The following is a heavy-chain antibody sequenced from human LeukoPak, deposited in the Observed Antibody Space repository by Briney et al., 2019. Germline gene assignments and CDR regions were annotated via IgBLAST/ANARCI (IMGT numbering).Heavy chain of an antibody. CDR2: IKLDGSEK. CDR3: ARIGMATISYFDY. J-gene: IGHJ4*02. D-gene: IGHD5-24*01. CDR1: GFTFSSHW. V-gene: IGHV3-7*01. Sequence: QPGGSLRLSCAASGFTFSSHWMSWVRQAPGKGLEWVANIKLDGSEKYYVDSVKGRFTISRDNGKNSLYLQMNSLRAEDTAVYFCARIGMATISYFDYWGQGTLVTVSS.